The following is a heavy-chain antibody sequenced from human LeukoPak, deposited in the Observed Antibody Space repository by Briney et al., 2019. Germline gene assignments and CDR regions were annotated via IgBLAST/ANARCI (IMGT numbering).Heavy chain of an antibody. Sequence: PGGSLRLSSAASRFTFDDYAMHWVRQPPGGGLGWLSIIRRNGGYIGYADSVKGRFTASRDNAENSVYLRKNRLRPEDTPFYFFAKVRGTYSSGFFFDTWGQGDLVTVSS. V-gene: IGHV3-9*01. CDR3: AKVRGTYSSGFFFDT. J-gene: IGHJ4*02. CDR2: IRRNGGYI. D-gene: IGHD6-19*01. CDR1: RFTFDDYA.